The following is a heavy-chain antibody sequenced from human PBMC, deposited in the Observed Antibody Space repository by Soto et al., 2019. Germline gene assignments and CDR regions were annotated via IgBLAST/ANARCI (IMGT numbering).Heavy chain of an antibody. CDR1: GLTFSSYW. J-gene: IGHJ3*02. Sequence: GGSLRLSCAASGLTFSSYWMTWVRQAPGKGLEWVSAISGSGGSTYYADSVKGRFTISRDNSKNTLYLQMNSLRAEDTAVYYCAKDRGGIAVAEGAFDIWGQGTMVTVSS. V-gene: IGHV3-23*01. CDR3: AKDRGGIAVAEGAFDI. D-gene: IGHD6-19*01. CDR2: ISGSGGST.